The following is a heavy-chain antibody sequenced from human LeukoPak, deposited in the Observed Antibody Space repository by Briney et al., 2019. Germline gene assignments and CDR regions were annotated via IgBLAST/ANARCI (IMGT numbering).Heavy chain of an antibody. Sequence: VASVKVSCKASGYTFTGYYMHWVRQAPGQGLEWMGWINPNSGGTNHAQKFQGRVTMTRDTSISTAYMELSRLRSDDTAVYYCASSSRATSNWFDPWGQGTLVTVSS. J-gene: IGHJ5*02. CDR1: GYTFTGYY. CDR2: INPNSGGT. CDR3: ASSSRATSNWFDP. D-gene: IGHD6-13*01. V-gene: IGHV1-2*02.